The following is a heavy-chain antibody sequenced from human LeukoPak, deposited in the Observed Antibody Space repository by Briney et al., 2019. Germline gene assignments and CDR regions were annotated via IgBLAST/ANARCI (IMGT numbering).Heavy chain of an antibody. CDR3: AKDQGKLLWFGELFGDYFDY. CDR2: IWYDGSNK. D-gene: IGHD3-10*01. V-gene: IGHV3-33*06. CDR1: GFTFSSYG. J-gene: IGHJ4*02. Sequence: PGRSLRLSCAASGFTFSSYGMHWVRQAPGKGLEWVAVIWYDGSNKYYADSVKGRFTISRDNSKNTLYLQMNSLRAEDTAVYYCAKDQGKLLWFGELFGDYFDYWGQGTLVTVSS.